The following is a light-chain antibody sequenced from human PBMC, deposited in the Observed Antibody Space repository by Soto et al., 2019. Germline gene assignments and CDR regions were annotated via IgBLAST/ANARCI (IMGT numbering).Light chain of an antibody. Sequence: QAVLTQPASVSGSPGPSITISCTGTASDIGNYNYVSWYQLHPGKAPKLLVYGVSNRPSGVSNRFSGSKSGNAASLTISGLQAEDEADYYCSSYTAYTTLWGFGGGTKLTVL. V-gene: IGLV2-14*01. CDR1: ASDIGNYNY. CDR2: GVS. J-gene: IGLJ3*02. CDR3: SSYTAYTTLWG.